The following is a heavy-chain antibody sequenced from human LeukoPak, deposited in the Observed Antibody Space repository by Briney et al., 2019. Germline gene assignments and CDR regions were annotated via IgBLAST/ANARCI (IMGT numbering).Heavy chain of an antibody. D-gene: IGHD6-19*01. J-gene: IGHJ5*02. CDR1: GGSISSGGYY. V-gene: IGHV4-31*03. CDR3: ARVLSGWYSDNWFDP. Sequence: SETLSLTCTVSGGSISSGGYYWSWIRQHPGKGLEWIGYIYYSGSTYYNPSLKSRVTISVDTSKNQFSLKLSSVTTADTAVYYCARVLSGWYSDNWFDPWGQGTLVTVSS. CDR2: IYYSGST.